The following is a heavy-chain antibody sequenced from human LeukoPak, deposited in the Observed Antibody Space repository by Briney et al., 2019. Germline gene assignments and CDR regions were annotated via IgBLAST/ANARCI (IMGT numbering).Heavy chain of an antibody. D-gene: IGHD2-15*01. V-gene: IGHV3-21*01. J-gene: IGHJ4*02. CDR3: AREFSVVGNFDY. CDR1: GFLFSDFIDHT. Sequence: GGSLRLSCADSGFLFSDFIDHTMVWVRQAPGKGLEWVSYISSSSTSISYADSVRGRFSISRDNAQRSLYLHMNSLRDEDTAVYYCAREFSVVGNFDYLGQGTLVIVSS. CDR2: ISSSSTSI.